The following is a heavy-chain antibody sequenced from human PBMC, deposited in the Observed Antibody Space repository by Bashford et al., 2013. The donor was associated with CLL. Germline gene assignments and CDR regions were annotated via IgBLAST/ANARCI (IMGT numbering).Heavy chain of an antibody. Sequence: ESLKISCKGSGYSFTSYWIGWVRQMPGKGLEWMGIIYPGDSDTRYSPSFQGQVTISADKSISTAYLQWSSLTADDTAIYYCARDRYFGAGAFGVDVWGQGTTVTVSS. J-gene: IGHJ6*02. V-gene: IGHV5-51*01. CDR1: GYSFTSYW. CDR3: ARDRYFGAGAFGVDV. CDR2: IYPGDSDT. D-gene: IGHD2-21*01.